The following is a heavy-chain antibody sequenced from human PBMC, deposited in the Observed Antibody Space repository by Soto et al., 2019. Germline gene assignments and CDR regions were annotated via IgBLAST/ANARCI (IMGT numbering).Heavy chain of an antibody. Sequence: EVQLLESGGGLVQPGGSLRLSCAASGFTFSSYAMSWVRQAPGKGLEWVSAISGSGGSTYYADSVKGRFTISRDNSKNTLYLQMNSLRAEDTAVYYCAKDRRYYDSSGYYVRSGFDYWGQGTLVTVSS. J-gene: IGHJ4*02. D-gene: IGHD3-22*01. CDR2: ISGSGGST. CDR1: GFTFSSYA. CDR3: AKDRRYYDSSGYYVRSGFDY. V-gene: IGHV3-23*01.